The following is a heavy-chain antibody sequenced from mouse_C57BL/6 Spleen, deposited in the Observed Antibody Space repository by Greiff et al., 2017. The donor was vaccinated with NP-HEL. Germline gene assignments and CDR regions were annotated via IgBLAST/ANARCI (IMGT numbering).Heavy chain of an antibody. V-gene: IGHV1-55*01. Sequence: QVQLQQPGAELVKPGASVKMSCKASGYTFTSYWITWVKQRPGQGLEWIGDIYPGSGSTNYNEKFKSKATLTVDTSSSTAYMQLSSLTSEDSAVYYCARAGITTHYFDYWGQGTTRTVSS. CDR3: ARAGITTHYFDY. CDR1: GYTFTSYW. CDR2: IYPGSGST. J-gene: IGHJ2*01. D-gene: IGHD1-1*01.